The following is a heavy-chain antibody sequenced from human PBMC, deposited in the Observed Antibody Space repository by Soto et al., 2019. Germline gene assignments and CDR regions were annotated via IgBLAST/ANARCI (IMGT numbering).Heavy chain of an antibody. J-gene: IGHJ6*02. Sequence: GGSLRLSCAVSGFTFGSFGMHWVRQAPGKGLEWVAVISFDGSNKYYADSVKGRFTISRDNSKNTLYLQMNSLRSEDTAVYYCANERRRGFYYHDMDVWGQGTTVTVSS. D-gene: IGHD2-15*01. CDR1: GFTFGSFG. CDR3: ANERRRGFYYHDMDV. V-gene: IGHV3-30*18. CDR2: ISFDGSNK.